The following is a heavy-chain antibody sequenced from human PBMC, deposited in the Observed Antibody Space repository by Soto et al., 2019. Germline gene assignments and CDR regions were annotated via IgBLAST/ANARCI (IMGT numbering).Heavy chain of an antibody. CDR2: SSAYNGNT. CDR3: ARDDFLGASGYVGRYGMDV. Sequence: QVQLVQSGAEVKKPGASVKVSCKASGYTFTSYGISWVRQAPGQGREWMGWSSAYNGNTNYAQKLQGRVTITTDTSTSTAYMELRSLRSDDTAVYYCARDDFLGASGYVGRYGMDVWGQGTTVTVSS. D-gene: IGHD3-3*01. CDR1: GYTFTSYG. J-gene: IGHJ6*02. V-gene: IGHV1-18*01.